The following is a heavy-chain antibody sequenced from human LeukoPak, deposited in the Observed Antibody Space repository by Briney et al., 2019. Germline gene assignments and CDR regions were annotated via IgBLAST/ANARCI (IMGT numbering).Heavy chain of an antibody. CDR1: GRSFSGYY. J-gene: IGHJ5*02. CDR3: ARGKEDIVVVVAATRTTREFDP. Sequence: SETLSLTYAIYGRSFSGYYWSWIRQPPGEGLGWIGEINHSGSTNYNPSLKSRVTISVDTSKNQFSLKLSSLTAADTAVYYCARGKEDIVVVVAATRTTREFDPWGQGTLVTVSS. D-gene: IGHD2-15*01. V-gene: IGHV4-34*01. CDR2: INHSGST.